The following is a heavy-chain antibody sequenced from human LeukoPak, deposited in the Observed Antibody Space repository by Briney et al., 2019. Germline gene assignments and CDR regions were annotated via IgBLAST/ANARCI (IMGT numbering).Heavy chain of an antibody. V-gene: IGHV1-2*02. CDR3: AKAYRDSNGWYGIDAMDV. D-gene: IGHD6-19*01. Sequence: VASVKDSCKASGYTFSDNHMYWIRQAPGQGLECMGFISPNSGDTNYAQKFQGRITMTGDTSISTGYMELSSLRADDTAVYYCAKAYRDSNGWYGIDAMDVWGQGTTVTVSS. J-gene: IGHJ6*02. CDR2: ISPNSGDT. CDR1: GYTFSDNH.